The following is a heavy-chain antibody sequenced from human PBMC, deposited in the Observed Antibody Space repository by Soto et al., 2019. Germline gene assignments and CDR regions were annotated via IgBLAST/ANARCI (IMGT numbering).Heavy chain of an antibody. CDR1: GYTFTSYD. Sequence: QVQLVQSGAEVKKPGASVKVSCKASGYTFTSYDINWVRQATGQGLEWMGWMNPNSGNTGYAQKFQGRVTMTRNTSISTAYMELSSLRSEDTAVYYCARVMYDYILGSYRFATSAFDIWGQGTMVTVSS. CDR3: ARVMYDYILGSYRFATSAFDI. V-gene: IGHV1-8*01. D-gene: IGHD3-16*02. CDR2: MNPNSGNT. J-gene: IGHJ3*02.